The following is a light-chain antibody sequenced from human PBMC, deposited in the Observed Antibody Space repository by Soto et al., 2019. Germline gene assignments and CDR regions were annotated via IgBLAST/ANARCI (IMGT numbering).Light chain of an antibody. Sequence: DIQMTQSPSTLSASVGDRVIITCRASQRLTNALVWYQQKPGKAPNLLIYKASNLASGVPLRFSSSGYGTEFTLTISSLQPEDFATYYCQQHISYPRTFGQGTKVEIK. CDR2: KAS. J-gene: IGKJ1*01. CDR3: QQHISYPRT. V-gene: IGKV1-5*03. CDR1: QRLTNA.